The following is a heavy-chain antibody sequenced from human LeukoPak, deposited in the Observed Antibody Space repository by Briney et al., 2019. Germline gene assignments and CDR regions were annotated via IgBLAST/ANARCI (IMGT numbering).Heavy chain of an antibody. CDR3: GCMVRGAFDY. CDR1: GYTFTSYY. Sequence: GASVKVSCKASGYTFTSYYMHWVRQAPGQGLEWMGIINPSGGSTSYAQKFQGRVTMTRDTSTGTVYMELSSLRSEDTAVYYCGCMVRGAFDYWGQGTLVTVSS. J-gene: IGHJ4*02. D-gene: IGHD3-10*01. V-gene: IGHV1-46*01. CDR2: INPSGGST.